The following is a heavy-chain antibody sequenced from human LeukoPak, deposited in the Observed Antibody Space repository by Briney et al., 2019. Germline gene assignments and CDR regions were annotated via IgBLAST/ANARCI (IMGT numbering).Heavy chain of an antibody. D-gene: IGHD3-3*01. CDR1: GFTFSNYA. Sequence: GGSLRLSCAASGFTFSNYAMNWVRQAPGKGLEWVSTISASGSSTYYADSVKGRFTISRDNAKNSLYLQMNSLRAEDTAVYYCTLTIFGVVTPPFDYWGQGTLVTVSS. V-gene: IGHV3-21*01. J-gene: IGHJ4*02. CDR2: ISASGSST. CDR3: TLTIFGVVTPPFDY.